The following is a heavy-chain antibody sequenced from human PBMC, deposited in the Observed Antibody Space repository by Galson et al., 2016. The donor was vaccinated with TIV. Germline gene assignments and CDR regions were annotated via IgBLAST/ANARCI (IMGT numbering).Heavy chain of an antibody. CDR2: IGYNGVTT. V-gene: IGHV3-23*01. J-gene: IGHJ4*02. CDR1: EFTFSNYA. D-gene: IGHD3-9*01. CDR3: ARQGHFDWLHYFDP. Sequence: SLRLSCAASEFTFSNYAMSWVRQAPGKGLEWVSGIGYNGVTTSYAESVKGRFTTSRDNSKNMLYLQLNSLRPEDTALYYCARQGHFDWLHYFDPWGQGTLVTVSS.